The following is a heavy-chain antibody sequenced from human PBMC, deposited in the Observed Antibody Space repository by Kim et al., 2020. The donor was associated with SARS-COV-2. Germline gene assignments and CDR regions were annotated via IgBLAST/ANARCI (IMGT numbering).Heavy chain of an antibody. CDR2: MNPKSGYT. CDR3: ARVMGAIDY. D-gene: IGHD3-16*01. Sequence: ASVKVSCKTSGYTFTNYDINWVRQATGQGLEWMGWMNPKSGYTGSAQKFQGRVTMTRDTSISTAYMELSSLRSEDTAVYYCARVMGAIDYWGQGTLVTVPS. CDR1: GYTFTNYD. J-gene: IGHJ4*02. V-gene: IGHV1-8*01.